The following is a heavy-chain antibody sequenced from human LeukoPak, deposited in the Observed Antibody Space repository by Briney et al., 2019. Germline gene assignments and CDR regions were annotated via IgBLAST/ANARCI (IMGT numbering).Heavy chain of an antibody. V-gene: IGHV4-59*08. CDR2: IYYSGTT. CDR1: GGSVSRYF. J-gene: IGHJ4*02. CDR3: ARQADYINYAALI. D-gene: IGHD4-4*01. Sequence: PSETLSLTCTVSGGSVSRYFWSWIRQPPGKGLEWIGYIYYSGTTNYNPSLKSRVTISIDTSKNQFSLKLSSVTAADTAVYYCARQADYINYAALIWGQGTLVTVSS.